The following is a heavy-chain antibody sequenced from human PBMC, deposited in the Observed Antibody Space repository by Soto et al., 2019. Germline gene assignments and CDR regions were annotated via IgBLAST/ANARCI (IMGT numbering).Heavy chain of an antibody. D-gene: IGHD1-1*01. CDR1: GFTCSDYW. J-gene: IGHJ4*02. CDR2: ISGDVSST. CDR3: ARGIGYSAQDY. V-gene: IGHV3-74*01. Sequence: SLKLSCVDSGFTCSDYWMHWVRQVPGKGLVWVSRISGDVSSTSYADSVKGRFTISRDNAKNTLYVQMNSLRVEDTAVYYCARGIGYSAQDYWGQGTPVTVSS.